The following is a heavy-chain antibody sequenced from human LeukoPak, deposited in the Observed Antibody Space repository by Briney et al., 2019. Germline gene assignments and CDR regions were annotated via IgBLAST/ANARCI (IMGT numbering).Heavy chain of an antibody. CDR2: IYSDGT. J-gene: IGHJ4*02. Sequence: SETLSLTCTVSGGSISSTNYYWGWIRQHPGKGLEWLGSIYSDGTYYNPSLKSRIAMSVDTSKNQFSLSLRSVTATDTAVYYCARHYYAGSGTYRPFDYWGQGTLVTVAS. V-gene: IGHV4-39*01. CDR3: ARHYYAGSGTYRPFDY. CDR1: GGSISSTNYY. D-gene: IGHD3-10*01.